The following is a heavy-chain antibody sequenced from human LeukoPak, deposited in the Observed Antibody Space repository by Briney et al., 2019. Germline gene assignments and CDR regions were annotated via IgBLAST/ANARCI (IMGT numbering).Heavy chain of an antibody. V-gene: IGHV3-53*04. J-gene: IGHJ4*02. CDR1: GFRVSDYY. Sequence: GGSLRLSCAVSGFRVSDYYMSWVRQAPGKGLEWVSVIYSGGSTYYADSVKGRFTISRHNTKNTLYLQMNSLRAEDTAVYYCARDYRYGSGSYHNYWGQGTLVTVSS. CDR2: IYSGGST. CDR3: ARDYRYGSGSYHNY. D-gene: IGHD3-10*01.